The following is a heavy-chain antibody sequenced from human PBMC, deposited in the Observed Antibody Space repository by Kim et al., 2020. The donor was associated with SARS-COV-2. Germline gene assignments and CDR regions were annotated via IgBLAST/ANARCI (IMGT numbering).Heavy chain of an antibody. CDR2: IKQDGSEK. J-gene: IGHJ4*02. V-gene: IGHV3-7*03. CDR3: ARQVVLGGDYFDY. D-gene: IGHD3-16*01. CDR1: GFTFSTSW. Sequence: GGSLRLSCAASGFTFSTSWMSWVRQAPGKGLEWVANIKQDGSEKHYVDSVKGRFTISRDNAKNSLYLQMNSLRAGDTAVDYCARQVVLGGDYFDYWGQGTLVTVSS.